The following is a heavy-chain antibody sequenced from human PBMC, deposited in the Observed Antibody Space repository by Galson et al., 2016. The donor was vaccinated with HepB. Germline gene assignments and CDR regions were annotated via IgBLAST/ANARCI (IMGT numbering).Heavy chain of an antibody. Sequence: QSGAEVKKPGESLKISCKGAGYTFTDYWIAWVRQMPGKGLEWMGIVHPSGSNIRYSPSYSPSFQGQVTISADKSISTAYLLWSSLRASDTAIYYCARRVLPSGGDRGGCFDRWGLGTLVTVSS. J-gene: IGHJ2*01. CDR1: GYTFTDYW. D-gene: IGHD1-26*01. CDR2: VHPSGSNI. CDR3: ARRVLPSGGDRGGCFDR. V-gene: IGHV5-51*01.